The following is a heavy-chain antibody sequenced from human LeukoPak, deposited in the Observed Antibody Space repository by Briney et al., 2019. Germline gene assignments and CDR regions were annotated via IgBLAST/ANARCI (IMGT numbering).Heavy chain of an antibody. CDR3: AKPYCSDGVCYFDY. D-gene: IGHD2-8*01. CDR2: IRYHGSNK. J-gene: IGHJ4*02. CDR1: RFTFSSYG. V-gene: IGHV3-30*02. Sequence: GGSLTLSCAASRFTFSSYGMHWVRQAPGKGLEWVAFIRYHGSNKYYADSVKGRFTISRDNSKNTLYLQMNSLRAEDTAAYYCAKPYCSDGVCYFDYWGQGTLVTVSS.